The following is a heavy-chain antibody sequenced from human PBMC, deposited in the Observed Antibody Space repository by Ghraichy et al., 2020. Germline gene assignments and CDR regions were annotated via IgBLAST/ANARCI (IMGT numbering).Heavy chain of an antibody. CDR3: ARVGAAAGGTFDY. V-gene: IGHV4-30-4*01. CDR2: IYYSGST. J-gene: IGHJ4*02. Sequence: SETLSLTCTVSGGSISSGDYYWSWIRQPPGKGLEWIGYIYYSGSTYYNPSLKSRVTISVDTSKNQFSLKLSSVTAADTAGYYCARVGAAAGGTFDYWGQGTLVTVSS. CDR1: GGSISSGDYY. D-gene: IGHD6-13*01.